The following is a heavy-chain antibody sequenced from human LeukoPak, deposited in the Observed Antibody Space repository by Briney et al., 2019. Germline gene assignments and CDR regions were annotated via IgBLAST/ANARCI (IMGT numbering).Heavy chain of an antibody. V-gene: IGHV1-69*13. CDR3: ARGPITIFGVEYYYYYYYMDV. J-gene: IGHJ6*03. CDR1: GYTFTSYD. D-gene: IGHD3-3*01. CDR2: IIPIFGTA. Sequence: GASVKVSCNASGYTFTSYDINWVRQATGQGLEWMGGIIPIFGTANYAQKFQGRVTITADESTSTAYMELSSLRSEDTAVYYCARGPITIFGVEYYYYYYYMDVWGKGTTVTVSS.